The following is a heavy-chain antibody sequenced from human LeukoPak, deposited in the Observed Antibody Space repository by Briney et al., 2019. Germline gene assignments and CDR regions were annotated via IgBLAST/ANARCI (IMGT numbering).Heavy chain of an antibody. D-gene: IGHD3-3*02. CDR2: IKSKPDGGTT. V-gene: IGHV3-15*07. J-gene: IGHJ4*02. Sequence: GGSLRLSCAGSGFIFSNAWMNWVRQAPGKGLEWVGRIKSKPDGGTTDYAAPVKGRFTISRDDSKNTVFLQMNSLKTEDTAVYYCATGGISLDFWGQGTLVTVSS. CDR1: GFIFSNAW. CDR3: ATGGISLDF.